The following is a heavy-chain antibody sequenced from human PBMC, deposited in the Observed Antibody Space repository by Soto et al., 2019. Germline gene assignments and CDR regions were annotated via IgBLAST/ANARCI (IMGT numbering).Heavy chain of an antibody. D-gene: IGHD4-17*01. Sequence: SETLSLTCTVSGGSISSSSYYRGWIRQPPGKGLEWIGSIYYSGSTYYNPSLRSRVTISVDTSKNQFSLKLSSVTAADTAVYYCARHHDYGDPLDYWGQGTLVTVSS. CDR3: ARHHDYGDPLDY. CDR1: GGSISSSSYY. V-gene: IGHV4-39*01. CDR2: IYYSGST. J-gene: IGHJ4*02.